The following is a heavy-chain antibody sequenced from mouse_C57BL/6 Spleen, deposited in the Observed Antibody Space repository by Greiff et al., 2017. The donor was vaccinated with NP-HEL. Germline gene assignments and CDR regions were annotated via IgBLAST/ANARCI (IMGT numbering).Heavy chain of an antibody. CDR3: AIPPTMVTTHAMDY. CDR2: LHPSDSDT. D-gene: IGHD2-9*01. J-gene: IGHJ4*01. Sequence: VQLQQPGAELVKPGASVKVSCKASGYTFTSYWMHWVKQRPGQGLEWIGRLHPSDSDTNYNQKFKGKATLTVDKSSSTAYMQLSSLTSEDSAVYYCAIPPTMVTTHAMDYWGQGTSVTVSA. CDR1: GYTFTSYW. V-gene: IGHV1-74*01.